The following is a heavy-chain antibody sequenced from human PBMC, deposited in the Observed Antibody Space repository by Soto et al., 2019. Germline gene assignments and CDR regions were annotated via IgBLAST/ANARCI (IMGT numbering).Heavy chain of an antibody. J-gene: IGHJ6*02. Sequence: PSETLSLTCTVSGGSISSDDWNWIRQPPGKGLEWIGYIYYSGSANYNPSLKSRVTISVDTSKNQFSLKLSSVTAADTAVYYCARMGGANSSSWYVRYYYYGMDVWGQGTTVTVSS. CDR2: IYYSGSA. D-gene: IGHD6-13*01. CDR3: ARMGGANSSSWYVRYYYYGMDV. CDR1: GGSISSDD. V-gene: IGHV4-59*01.